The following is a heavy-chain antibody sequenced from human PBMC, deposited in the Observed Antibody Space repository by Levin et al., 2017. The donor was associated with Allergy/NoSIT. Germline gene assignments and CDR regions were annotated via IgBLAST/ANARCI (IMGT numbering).Heavy chain of an antibody. CDR2: INPNGGTT. V-gene: IGHV1-46*01. J-gene: IGHJ4*02. Sequence: GESLKISCKASGFTFTSYYMHWVRQAPGQGLEWMGIINPNGGTTSYAQNFQGRVTLTSDTSTSTVYMELSSLSSEDTAVYYCARARGWSDFDYWGQGTLLTVSS. CDR3: ARARGWSDFDY. CDR1: GFTFTSYY. D-gene: IGHD2-15*01.